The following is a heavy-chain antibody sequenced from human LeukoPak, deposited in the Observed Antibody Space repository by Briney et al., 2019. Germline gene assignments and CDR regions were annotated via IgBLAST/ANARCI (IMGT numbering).Heavy chain of an antibody. J-gene: IGHJ6*03. CDR1: GYTFTGYY. CDR2: INPNSGGT. D-gene: IGHD4-17*01. V-gene: IGHV1-2*02. Sequence: ASVKVSCKASGYTFTGYYMHWVRQAPGQGLEWMGWINPNSGGTNYAQKFQGRVTMTRDTSIGTAYMELSRLRSDDTALYYCARGTTLTTLPYYYYYMDVWGKGTTVTVSS. CDR3: ARGTTLTTLPYYYYYMDV.